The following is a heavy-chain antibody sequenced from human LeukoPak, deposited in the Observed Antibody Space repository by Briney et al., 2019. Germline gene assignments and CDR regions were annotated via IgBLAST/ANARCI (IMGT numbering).Heavy chain of an antibody. J-gene: IGHJ3*02. CDR1: GFAFNSYA. V-gene: IGHV3-30*14. Sequence: GGSLRLSCAASGFAFNSYAIHWVRQAPGKGLEWVALISYDGGNKYYTDSVKGRFTISRDNSKNTVYLQMNSLRAEDTALYYCASPSSGQSFDIWGQGTMVTVSS. CDR3: ASPSSGQSFDI. D-gene: IGHD6-19*01. CDR2: ISYDGGNK.